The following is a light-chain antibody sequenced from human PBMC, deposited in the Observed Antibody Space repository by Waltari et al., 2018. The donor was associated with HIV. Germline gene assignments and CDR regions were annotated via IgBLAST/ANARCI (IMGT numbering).Light chain of an antibody. J-gene: IGKJ1*01. V-gene: IGKV3-15*01. CDR2: GAS. Sequence: EVVMTQSLATLLESPGKTANLSCRASRSVGSSLAWYQQKPGRGPRLLIYGASSRASDVPPTFSGSGAGTDFSLSISSLRSDDVGIYYCQQYSTWPLTFGRGTTVEIK. CDR1: RSVGSS. CDR3: QQYSTWPLT.